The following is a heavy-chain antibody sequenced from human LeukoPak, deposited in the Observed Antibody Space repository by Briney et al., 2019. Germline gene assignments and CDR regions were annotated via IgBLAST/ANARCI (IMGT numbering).Heavy chain of an antibody. Sequence: PGASLRLSCAASGFTFSSYATSWVRQAPGKGLEWVSAISGSGGSTYYADSVKGRFTISRDNSKNTLYLQMNSLRAEDTAVYYCAKDTTIVIAVALDYWGQGTLVTVSS. J-gene: IGHJ4*02. CDR2: ISGSGGST. CDR3: AKDTTIVIAVALDY. CDR1: GFTFSSYA. V-gene: IGHV3-23*01. D-gene: IGHD6-19*01.